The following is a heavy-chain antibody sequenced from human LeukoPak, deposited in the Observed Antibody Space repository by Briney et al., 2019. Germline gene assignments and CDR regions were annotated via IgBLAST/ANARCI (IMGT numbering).Heavy chain of an antibody. V-gene: IGHV3-48*01. D-gene: IGHD4-17*01. CDR3: ARLNYGDYGTFDY. CDR1: GFIFSSYS. Sequence: GGSLRLSCAASGFIFSSYSMNWVRQAPGKGLEWLSYIGSSSSTINYADSVKGRFTISRDNAKNSLYLQMNSLRAEDTAVYYCARLNYGDYGTFDYWGQGTLVTVSS. J-gene: IGHJ4*02. CDR2: IGSSSSTI.